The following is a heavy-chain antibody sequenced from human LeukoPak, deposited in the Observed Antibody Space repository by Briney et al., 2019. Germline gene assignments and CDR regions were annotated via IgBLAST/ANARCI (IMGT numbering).Heavy chain of an antibody. CDR3: TTAHYDFWSGIRLDY. CDR1: GFTFSNAW. J-gene: IGHJ4*02. Sequence: GGSLRLSCAASGFTFSNAWMTWVRQAPGKGLEWVGRIKSKTDGGTTDYAAPVKGRFTISRDDSKNTLYLQMNSLKTEDTAVYYCTTAHYDFWSGIRLDYWGQGTLVTVSS. D-gene: IGHD3-3*01. V-gene: IGHV3-15*01. CDR2: IKSKTDGGTT.